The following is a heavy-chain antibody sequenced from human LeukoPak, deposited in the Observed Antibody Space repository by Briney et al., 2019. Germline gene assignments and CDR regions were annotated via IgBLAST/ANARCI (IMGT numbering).Heavy chain of an antibody. Sequence: SETLSLTCAVYGGSFSGYYWSWIRQPPGKGLEWIGYIYYSGSTNYNPSLKSRVTISVDTSKNQFSLKLSSVTAADTAVYYCARDGELGSFHFDYWGQGTLVTVSS. D-gene: IGHD7-27*01. CDR1: GGSFSGYY. V-gene: IGHV4-59*01. CDR3: ARDGELGSFHFDY. CDR2: IYYSGST. J-gene: IGHJ4*02.